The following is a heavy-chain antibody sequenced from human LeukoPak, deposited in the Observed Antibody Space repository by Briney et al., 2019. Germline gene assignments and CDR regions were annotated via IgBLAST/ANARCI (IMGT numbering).Heavy chain of an antibody. CDR2: IYYSGST. Sequence: PSETLSLTCTVSGGSISSGGYYWSWIRQHPGKGLEWIGYIYYSGSTYYNPSLKSRVTISVDTSKNQFSLKLSSVTAADTAVYYCARVYYGSGRPTSAFDYWGQGTLVTVSS. CDR3: ARVYYGSGRPTSAFDY. CDR1: GGSISSGGYY. J-gene: IGHJ4*02. D-gene: IGHD3-10*01. V-gene: IGHV4-31*03.